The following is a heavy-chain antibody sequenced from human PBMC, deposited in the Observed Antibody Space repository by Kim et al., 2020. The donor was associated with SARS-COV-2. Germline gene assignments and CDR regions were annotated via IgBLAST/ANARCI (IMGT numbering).Heavy chain of an antibody. D-gene: IGHD3-22*01. V-gene: IGHV4-61*01. CDR1: GGSVTSDSYY. CDR3: AGESFYYNSRGQFYSDS. J-gene: IGHJ4*02. Sequence: SETLSLTCTVSGGSVTSDSYYWNWIRQPPGKGLEWIGYIYDSGKTNYNPSLKSRVTISVDLSSNQVSLTLNSVTAADTAVYYCAGESFYYNSRGQFYSDSWGQGALVTVSS. CDR2: IYDSGKT.